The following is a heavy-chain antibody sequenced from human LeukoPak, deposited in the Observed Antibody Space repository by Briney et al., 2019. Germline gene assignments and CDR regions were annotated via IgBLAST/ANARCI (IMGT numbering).Heavy chain of an antibody. CDR2: INHSGST. CDR3: ARGPADVDIVATKGADY. D-gene: IGHD5-12*01. CDR1: GGSFSGYY. Sequence: PSETLFLTCAVYGGSFSGYYWSWIRQPPGKGLEWIGEINHSGSTNYNPSLKSRVTISVDTSKNQFSLKLSSVTAADTAVYYCARGPADVDIVATKGADYWGQGTLVTVSS. V-gene: IGHV4-34*01. J-gene: IGHJ4*02.